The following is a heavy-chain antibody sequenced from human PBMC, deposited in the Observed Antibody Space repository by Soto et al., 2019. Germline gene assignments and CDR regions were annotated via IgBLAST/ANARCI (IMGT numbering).Heavy chain of an antibody. CDR1: GGSISSSSYY. CDR2: IYYSGST. CDR3: ARHVRYDFWSGYYTVYYFDY. Sequence: SETLSLTCTVSGGSISSSSYYWGWIRQPPGKGLEWIGSIYYSGSTYYNPSLKSRVTISVDTSKNQFSLKLSSVTAADTAVYYCARHVRYDFWSGYYTVYYFDYWGQGTLVTVS. D-gene: IGHD3-3*01. J-gene: IGHJ4*02. V-gene: IGHV4-39*01.